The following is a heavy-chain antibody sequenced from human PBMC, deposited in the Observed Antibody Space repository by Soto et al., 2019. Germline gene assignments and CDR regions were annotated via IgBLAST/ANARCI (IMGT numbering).Heavy chain of an antibody. CDR1: GYTFTSYA. CDR3: ARDERTIVVPAAQPDY. CDR2: INADNGNT. J-gene: IGHJ4*02. Sequence: QVQLVQSGAEVKKPGASVKVSCKASGYTFTSYAMHWVRQAPGQRLEWMGWINADNGNTKYSQKFQGRVTITRDTSASTAYMELSSRRSEDTAVYYCARDERTIVVPAAQPDYWGQGTLVTVSS. D-gene: IGHD2-2*01. V-gene: IGHV1-3*01.